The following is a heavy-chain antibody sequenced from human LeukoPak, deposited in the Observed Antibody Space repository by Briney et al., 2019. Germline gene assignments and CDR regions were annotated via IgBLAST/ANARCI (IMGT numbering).Heavy chain of an antibody. CDR1: GFTFNTHA. CDR2: IFYDGSDK. V-gene: IGHV3-33*01. CDR3: ARDPPRSGYAMGV. D-gene: IGHD6-19*01. J-gene: IGHJ6*02. Sequence: PGTSLRLSCAASGFTFNTHAMHWVRQAPGKGLEWISFIFYDGSDKYYADSMKGRFTIARDNSKNTVSLQMNSLRAEDTAVYYCARDPPRSGYAMGVWGPGTTVTVAS.